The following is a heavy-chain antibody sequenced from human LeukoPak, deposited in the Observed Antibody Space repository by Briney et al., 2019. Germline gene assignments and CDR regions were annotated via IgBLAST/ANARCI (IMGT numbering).Heavy chain of an antibody. CDR1: GFSFSSHW. CDR3: ASFGTSWRSSY. V-gene: IGHV3-74*01. D-gene: IGHD3-3*01. CDR2: ISDDGSYT. J-gene: IGHJ4*02. Sequence: GGSLRLSCAASGFSFSSHWVHWVRQAPGKGLVWVSRISDDGSYTSNVDSVKGRFTISRDNVNNMLYLHMNSLRAEDTAVYYCASFGTSWRSSYWGQGTLVTVSS.